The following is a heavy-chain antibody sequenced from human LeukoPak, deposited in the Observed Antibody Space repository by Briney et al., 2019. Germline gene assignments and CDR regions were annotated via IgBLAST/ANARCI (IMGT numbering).Heavy chain of an antibody. J-gene: IGHJ5*02. Sequence: ASVKVSCKASGYTFTSYGISWVRQAPGQGLEWMGWISAYNGNTSYAQKLQGGVTMTTDTSTSTAYMELRSLRSDDTAVYYCARERRFGEFMDWFDPWGQGTLVTVSS. CDR3: ARERRFGEFMDWFDP. D-gene: IGHD3-10*01. V-gene: IGHV1-18*01. CDR1: GYTFTSYG. CDR2: ISAYNGNT.